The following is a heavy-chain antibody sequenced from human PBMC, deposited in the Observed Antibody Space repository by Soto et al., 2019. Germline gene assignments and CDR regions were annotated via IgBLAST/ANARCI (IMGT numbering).Heavy chain of an antibody. Sequence: GASVKVCCKASGYTLTSYAMHWVRQAPGQRLEWMGWINAGNGNTKYSQKFQGRVTITRDTSASTAYMELSSLRSEDTAVYYCARGITLPTPLDYWGQGTLVTVSS. D-gene: IGHD1-20*01. CDR3: ARGITLPTPLDY. CDR2: INAGNGNT. V-gene: IGHV1-3*01. CDR1: GYTLTSYA. J-gene: IGHJ4*02.